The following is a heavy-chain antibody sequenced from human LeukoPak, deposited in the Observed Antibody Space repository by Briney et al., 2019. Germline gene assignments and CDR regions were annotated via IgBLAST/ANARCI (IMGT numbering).Heavy chain of an antibody. D-gene: IGHD5-18*01. CDR3: AKGGRGYSYGYRY. J-gene: IGHJ4*02. CDR2: ISGSGGST. V-gene: IGHV3-23*01. CDR1: GITFSSYA. Sequence: GGSLRLSCAASGITFSSYAMSWVRQAPGKGLEWVSAISGSGGSTYYADSVEGRFTISRDNSKNTLHLQMNSLRAEDTAVYYCAKGGRGYSYGYRYWGQGTLVTVSS.